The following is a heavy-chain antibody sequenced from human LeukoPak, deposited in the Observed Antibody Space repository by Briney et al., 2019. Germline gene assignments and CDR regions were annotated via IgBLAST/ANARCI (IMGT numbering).Heavy chain of an antibody. D-gene: IGHD1/OR15-1a*01. V-gene: IGHV4-59*01. Sequence: SETLSLTCTVSGVSINTYFWSWIRQPPGKGLEWIGYVYYNGITNYNPSLKSRVPISLDTSKNQFSLRLNSVTAAETAVYYCASQLGGTTFHWGQGTLVTVSS. CDR3: ASQLGGTTFH. CDR1: GVSINTYF. CDR2: VYYNGIT. J-gene: IGHJ4*02.